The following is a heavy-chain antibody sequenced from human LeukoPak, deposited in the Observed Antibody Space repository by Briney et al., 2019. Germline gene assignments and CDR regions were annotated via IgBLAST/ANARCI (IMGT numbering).Heavy chain of an antibody. V-gene: IGHV4-59*01. Sequence: PSETLSLTCTVSGGSISSYYWSWIWQPPGKGLEWIGYIYYSGSTNYNPSLKSRVTISVDTSKNQFSLKLSSVTAADTAVYYCARWYGSGSYGYNWFDPWGQGTLVTVSS. CDR3: ARWYGSGSYGYNWFDP. D-gene: IGHD3-10*01. CDR1: GGSISSYY. J-gene: IGHJ5*02. CDR2: IYYSGST.